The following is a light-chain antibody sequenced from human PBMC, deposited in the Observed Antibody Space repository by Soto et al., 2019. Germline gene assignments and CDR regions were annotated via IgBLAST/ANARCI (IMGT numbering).Light chain of an antibody. V-gene: IGKV3-20*01. CDR2: GAS. Sequence: EVVLTQSPSTLSFSPVDRATLSFMASQIVDIAFFAWYQQKSGQAPRLLIYGASNRVTGIPGRFSGSGSGTDFTLTITRLEPEDFAVYYCQQYGSSPETFGQGTKVDIK. J-gene: IGKJ1*01. CDR1: QIVDIAF. CDR3: QQYGSSPET.